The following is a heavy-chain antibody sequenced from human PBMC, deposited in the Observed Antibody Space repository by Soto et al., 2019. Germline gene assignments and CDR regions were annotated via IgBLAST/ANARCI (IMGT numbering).Heavy chain of an antibody. J-gene: IGHJ4*02. Sequence: GGSLRLSCAASGFTFSSYAMSWVHQAPGKGLEWVSAISGSGGSTYYADSVKGRFTISRDNSKNTLYLQMNSLRAEDTAVYYCAKASYGSGNRGDYWGQGTLVTVSS. CDR1: GFTFSSYA. D-gene: IGHD3-10*01. CDR2: ISGSGGST. V-gene: IGHV3-23*01. CDR3: AKASYGSGNRGDY.